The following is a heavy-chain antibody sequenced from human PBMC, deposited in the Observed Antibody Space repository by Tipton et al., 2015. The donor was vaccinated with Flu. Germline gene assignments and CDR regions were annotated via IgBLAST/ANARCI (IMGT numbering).Heavy chain of an antibody. J-gene: IGHJ5*02. Sequence: TLSLTCSIYGGAFSNYYWSWIRQPPGKGLEWIGEINHSRTTNYNPSLWGRVTISVDTSKNQFSLKLSSVTAADTAVYYCARHRYYSGYDSWGQGALVTVSS. CDR1: GGAFSNYY. V-gene: IGHV4-34*01. CDR2: INHSRTT. D-gene: IGHD5-12*01. CDR3: ARHRYYSGYDS.